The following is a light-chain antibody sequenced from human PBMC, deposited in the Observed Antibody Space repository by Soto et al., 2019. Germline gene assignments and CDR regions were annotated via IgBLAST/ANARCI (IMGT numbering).Light chain of an antibody. CDR3: QQYNSWPRT. Sequence: EIVLTQSPATLSVSPGERATLSCRASQSVSSNLAWYHQKPGQAPRLLIYGASTRATGIPARFSGSGSGTEFTLTISSLQSEDIAVYYCQQYNSWPRTFGQGTKVEIK. J-gene: IGKJ1*01. V-gene: IGKV3-15*01. CDR1: QSVSSN. CDR2: GAS.